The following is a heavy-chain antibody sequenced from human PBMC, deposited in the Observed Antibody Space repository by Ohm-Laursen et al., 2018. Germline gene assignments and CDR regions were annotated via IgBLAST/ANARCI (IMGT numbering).Heavy chain of an antibody. J-gene: IGHJ3*02. CDR3: ATYSGTGDAFDI. CDR1: GFTFSTYS. Sequence: GSLRLSCAASGFTFSTYSMNWVRQAPGKGLEWVSYISSRSSTIYYADSVKGRFTISRDNAQNSLYLQMNSLRAEDTAVYYCATYSGTGDAFDIWGQGTMVTVSS. V-gene: IGHV3-48*01. D-gene: IGHD1-26*01. CDR2: ISSRSSTI.